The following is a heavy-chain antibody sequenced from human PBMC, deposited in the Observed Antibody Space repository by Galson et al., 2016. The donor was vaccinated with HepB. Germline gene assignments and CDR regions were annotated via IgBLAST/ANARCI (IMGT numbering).Heavy chain of an antibody. Sequence: PALVKPTQTLTLTCTFSAFSLRTSGVGVAWIRQPPGKALEWLAVIYWDDAKHYSPSLRSRLTITKGTSNNQVVLTMTNMDPVDTATYFCAHIGSFDYWGQGILVTVSA. CDR2: IYWDDAK. CDR1: AFSLRTSGVG. V-gene: IGHV2-5*02. J-gene: IGHJ4*02. CDR3: AHIGSFDY. D-gene: IGHD1-26*01.